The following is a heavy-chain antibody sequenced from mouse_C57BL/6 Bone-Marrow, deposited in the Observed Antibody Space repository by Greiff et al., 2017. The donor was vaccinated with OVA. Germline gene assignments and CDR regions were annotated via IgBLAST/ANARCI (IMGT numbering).Heavy chain of an antibody. CDR1: GFTFSSYG. J-gene: IGHJ1*03. CDR2: ISSGGSYT. CDR3: ARHTMVTGYWYFDF. V-gene: IGHV5-6*02. Sequence: DVKLVESGGDLVKPGGSLKLSCAASGFTFSSYGMSWVRQTPDKRLEWVATISSGGSYTYYPDSVKGRFTISRDNAKNTLYLQMSSLKSEDTAMYYCARHTMVTGYWYFDFWGTGTTVTVSS. D-gene: IGHD2-2*01.